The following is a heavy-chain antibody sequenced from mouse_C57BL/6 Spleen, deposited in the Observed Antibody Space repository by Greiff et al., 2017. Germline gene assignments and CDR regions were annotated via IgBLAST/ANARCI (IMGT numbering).Heavy chain of an antibody. Sequence: QVQLQQPGAELVMPGASVKLSCKASGYTFTSYWMHWVKQRPGQGLEWIGEIDPSDSYTNYNQKFKGKSTLTVDKSSGTAYMQLSSLSSVNSAVYYCATAPAWFAYWGQGTLVTVSA. CDR3: ATAPAWFAY. V-gene: IGHV1-69*01. CDR2: IDPSDSYT. J-gene: IGHJ3*01. CDR1: GYTFTSYW.